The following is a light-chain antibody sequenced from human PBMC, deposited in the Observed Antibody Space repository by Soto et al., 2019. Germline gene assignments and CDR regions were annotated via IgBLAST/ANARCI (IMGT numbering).Light chain of an antibody. CDR2: GAS. CDR1: QSVNSN. J-gene: IGKJ3*01. CDR3: QQRSSWPFT. V-gene: IGKV3-15*01. Sequence: EIVMTQSPATLSVSPGERATLSCRASQSVNSNLGWYQQKPGQAPRLLIYGASTRATGIPARFSGSGSGTDFTLTISSLEPEDFAVYYCQQRSSWPFTFGPGTKVDIK.